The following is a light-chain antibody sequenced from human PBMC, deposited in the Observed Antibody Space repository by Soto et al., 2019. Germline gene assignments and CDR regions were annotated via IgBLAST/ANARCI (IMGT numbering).Light chain of an antibody. CDR1: QSIGSN. Sequence: EIVMTQSPATLSVSPGERATLSCRASQSIGSNLAWYQQKPGQAPRLLIHGESTRATGIPARFSGSGSGTEFTLTISSLQSEDFAVYYCQQYNNWPTTFGQGTKVEIK. V-gene: IGKV3-15*01. CDR2: GES. J-gene: IGKJ1*01. CDR3: QQYNNWPTT.